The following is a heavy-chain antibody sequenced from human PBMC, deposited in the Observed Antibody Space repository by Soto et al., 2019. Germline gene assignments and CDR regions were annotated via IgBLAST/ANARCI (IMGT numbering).Heavy chain of an antibody. CDR3: ARLVGSGSYYSNWFDP. CDR2: IYPGDSDT. J-gene: IGHJ5*02. D-gene: IGHD3-10*01. Sequence: GESLKISCKGSGYSFTSYWIGWVRQMPRKGLEWMGIIYPGDSDTRYSPSFQGQVTISADKSISTAYLQWSSLKASDTAMYYCARLVGSGSYYSNWFDPWGQGTLVTVSS. CDR1: GYSFTSYW. V-gene: IGHV5-51*01.